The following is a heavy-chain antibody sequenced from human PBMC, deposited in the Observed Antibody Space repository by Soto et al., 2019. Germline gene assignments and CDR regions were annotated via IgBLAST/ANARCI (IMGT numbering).Heavy chain of an antibody. J-gene: IGHJ6*02. CDR1: GGSISSGGYS. V-gene: IGHV4-30-2*03. D-gene: IGHD5-12*01. Sequence: TLSLTCAVSGGSISSGGYSWSWIRQPPGKGLEWIGSIYYSGSTYYNPSLKSRVTISVDTSKNQFSLKLSSVTAADTAVYYCASVRRGGYDSLRYYYGMDVWGQGTTVTVSS. CDR2: IYYSGST. CDR3: ASVRRGGYDSLRYYYGMDV.